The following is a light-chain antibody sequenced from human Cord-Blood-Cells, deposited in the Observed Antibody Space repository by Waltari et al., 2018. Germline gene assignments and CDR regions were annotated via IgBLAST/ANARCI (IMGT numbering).Light chain of an antibody. V-gene: IGKV1-5*01. CDR2: DAS. Sequence: DSQMTQSPSTLSASVGDRVTITCRASQSISSWLAWYQQKPGNAPKLMIDDASSLESGLPTRFGGSGSGKESPPTISSLQPDDFASYYCQQYNSYWTFGQGTKVEIK. J-gene: IGKJ1*01. CDR1: QSISSW. CDR3: QQYNSYWT.